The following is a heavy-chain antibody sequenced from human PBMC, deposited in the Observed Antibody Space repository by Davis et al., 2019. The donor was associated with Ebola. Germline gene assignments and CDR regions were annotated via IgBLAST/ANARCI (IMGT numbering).Heavy chain of an antibody. CDR1: GGSISSYY. Sequence: PSETLSLTCTVSGGSISSYYWSWIRQPAGKGLEWIGHLYTSGSTSYNPSLKSRVTMSVDTSKNHFSLKLASVTAADTAVYYCARDLRYDSSGYDYYFYMDVWGKGTTVTVSS. CDR2: LYTSGST. V-gene: IGHV4-4*07. D-gene: IGHD3-22*01. CDR3: ARDLRYDSSGYDYYFYMDV. J-gene: IGHJ6*03.